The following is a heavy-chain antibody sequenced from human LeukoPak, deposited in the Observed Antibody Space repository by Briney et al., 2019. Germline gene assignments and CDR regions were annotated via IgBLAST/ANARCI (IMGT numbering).Heavy chain of an antibody. Sequence: GGSLRLSCAASGFTFDDYAMHWVRQAPGKGLEWVSGISWNSGSIGYADSVKGRFTISRDNAKNSLYLQMNSLRAEDTAVYYCARGQSYYDFWSGSVYWGQGTLVTVSS. J-gene: IGHJ4*02. CDR1: GFTFDDYA. CDR2: ISWNSGSI. CDR3: ARGQSYYDFWSGSVY. V-gene: IGHV3-9*01. D-gene: IGHD3-3*01.